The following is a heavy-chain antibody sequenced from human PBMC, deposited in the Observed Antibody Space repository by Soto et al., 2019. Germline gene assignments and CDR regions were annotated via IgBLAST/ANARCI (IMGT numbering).Heavy chain of an antibody. D-gene: IGHD3-10*01. V-gene: IGHV1-18*01. CDR2: ISPYNGNT. CDR1: GYTFTSYG. Sequence: QVQLVQSGAEVKKPGASVKVSCKASGYTFTSYGISWVRQAPGQGLEWMGWISPYNGNTNYAQKLQGRVTMTTDTYTSTAYMDLRSLRSDDTDVYSCARGIGGWFGVAYYYGMDVWGQGTTVTVSS. CDR3: ARGIGGWFGVAYYYGMDV. J-gene: IGHJ6*02.